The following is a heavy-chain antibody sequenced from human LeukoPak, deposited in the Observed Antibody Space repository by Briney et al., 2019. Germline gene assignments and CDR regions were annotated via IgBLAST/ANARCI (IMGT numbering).Heavy chain of an antibody. D-gene: IGHD2-2*02. J-gene: IGHJ4*02. CDR3: AMGVIVVVPAAIKDDY. CDR1: GYSISSGYY. Sequence: PSETLSLTCTVSGYSISSGYYWGRIRQPPGKGLAWIGSIYHSGSTYYNPSLKSRVTISVDTSKNQFSLKLSSVTAAETAVYYCAMGVIVVVPAAIKDDYWGQGTLVTVSS. CDR2: IYHSGST. V-gene: IGHV4-38-2*02.